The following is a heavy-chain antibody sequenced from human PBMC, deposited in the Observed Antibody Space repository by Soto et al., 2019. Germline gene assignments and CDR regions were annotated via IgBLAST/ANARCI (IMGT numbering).Heavy chain of an antibody. J-gene: IGHJ4*02. Sequence: SETLSLTCTVYGGSLSRYYWAWIRQPPGKGLEWIGYVYSGGSTFYNPSLESRVTISRDTSKNQFSLRLTSVTAADTAVYYCARAPRSEDCFDFWGEGILVTVSS. V-gene: IGHV4-59*01. CDR1: GGSLSRYY. CDR3: ARAPRSEDCFDF. CDR2: VYSGGST. D-gene: IGHD1-26*01.